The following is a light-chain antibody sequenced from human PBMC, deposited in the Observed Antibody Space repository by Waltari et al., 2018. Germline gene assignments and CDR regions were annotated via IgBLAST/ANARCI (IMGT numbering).Light chain of an antibody. CDR3: QQYNKWPPT. CDR2: VAS. J-gene: IGKJ4*01. Sequence: IVMTQSPATLSLSPGERAALSCRTSQSVNSDLAWYHQKPGQSPSLLIDVASTRATGVPLRFSGSGSGAEFTLTISSLQSEDLAIYHCQQYNKWPPTFGGGTKVEIK. V-gene: IGKV3-15*01. CDR1: QSVNSD.